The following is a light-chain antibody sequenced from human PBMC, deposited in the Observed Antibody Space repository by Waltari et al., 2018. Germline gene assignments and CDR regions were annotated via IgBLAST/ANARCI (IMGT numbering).Light chain of an antibody. CDR2: GTS. Sequence: AIKITHTPPPLSASVGETVTITCRDSQDLDNHLAWYQQKPWQAPKLLVYGTSILQTMVPSRFSGRGSGTTFARTISSLQPADSATYYCLQDRTGLTFGGGTKVEI. CDR1: QDLDNH. J-gene: IGKJ4*01. CDR3: LQDRTGLT. V-gene: IGKV1-6*02.